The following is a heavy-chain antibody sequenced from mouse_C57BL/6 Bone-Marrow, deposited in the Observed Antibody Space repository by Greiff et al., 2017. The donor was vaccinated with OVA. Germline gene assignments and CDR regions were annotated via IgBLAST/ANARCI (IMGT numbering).Heavy chain of an antibody. CDR1: GFTFSDYY. Sequence: EVKLVESGGGLVQPGGSLKLSCAASGFTFSDYYMSWVRQTPEKRLEWVAYISNGGGSTYYPDTVKGRFTISRDNAKNTPYLQMSRLKSEDTAMDYCGRRGMVTTAMDYWGQGTSVTVSS. D-gene: IGHD2-2*01. CDR2: ISNGGGST. V-gene: IGHV5-12*01. CDR3: GRRGMVTTAMDY. J-gene: IGHJ4*01.